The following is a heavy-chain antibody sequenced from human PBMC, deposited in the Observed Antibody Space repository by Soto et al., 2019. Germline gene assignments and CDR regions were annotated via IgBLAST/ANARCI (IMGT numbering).Heavy chain of an antibody. J-gene: IGHJ4*02. CDR1: GGSISSSSYY. Sequence: QLQLQESGPGLVKPSETLSLTCTVSGGSISSSSYYWGWIRQPPGKGLEWIGSIFYSGSTFYNPSLKSRVTISVDTSKNQFSLNLSSVTAADTAVYYCAKHPRYCSSSSCYGGGFDYWGQGTLGTVSS. D-gene: IGHD2-2*01. CDR2: IFYSGST. V-gene: IGHV4-39*01. CDR3: AKHPRYCSSSSCYGGGFDY.